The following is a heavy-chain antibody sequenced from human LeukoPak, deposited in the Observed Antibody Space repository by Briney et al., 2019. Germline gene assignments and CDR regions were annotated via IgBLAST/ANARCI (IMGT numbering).Heavy chain of an antibody. CDR3: ARGRGYTGYDPADS. J-gene: IGHJ4*02. CDR1: GFTFNNYA. D-gene: IGHD5-12*01. Sequence: GMSLRLSCAASGFTFNNYALHWDRQAPGKGLEWVAGISYNGDNKHYANSVKGRFTVSRDNSKYTLYLDMDSLKVDDTALYYCARGRGYTGYDPADSWGQGTQVAASS. CDR2: ISYNGDNK. V-gene: IGHV3-30-3*01.